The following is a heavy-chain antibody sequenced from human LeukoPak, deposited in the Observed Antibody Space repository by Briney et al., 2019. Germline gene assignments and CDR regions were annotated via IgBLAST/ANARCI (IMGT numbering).Heavy chain of an antibody. CDR3: ARTYYSGYDLNWLDP. V-gene: IGHV1-69*13. D-gene: IGHD5-12*01. Sequence: ASVTVSCTSSGGTFSIYAISWVRQAPGQGLEWMGGIIPIFGTANYAQKFQGRVTITADESTSTAYMELSSLRSEDTAVYYCARTYYSGYDLNWLDPWGQGTLVTVSS. CDR2: IIPIFGTA. CDR1: GGTFSIYA. J-gene: IGHJ5*02.